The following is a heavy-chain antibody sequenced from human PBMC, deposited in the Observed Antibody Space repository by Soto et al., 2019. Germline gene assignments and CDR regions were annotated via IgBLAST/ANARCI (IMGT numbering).Heavy chain of an antibody. J-gene: IGHJ6*02. CDR2: IYPSDSDT. D-gene: IGHD2-2*01. CDR3: ARSSVVVIPAALAMDV. Sequence: GESLKISCRGTGYRFTSHWIGWVRQMPGKGLEWMGIIYPSDSDTRYSPSFQGQVTFSVDKSISTAYLQWSSLKASDTAIYYCARSSVVVIPAALAMDVWGRGTTVTVSS. V-gene: IGHV5-51*01. CDR1: GYRFTSHW.